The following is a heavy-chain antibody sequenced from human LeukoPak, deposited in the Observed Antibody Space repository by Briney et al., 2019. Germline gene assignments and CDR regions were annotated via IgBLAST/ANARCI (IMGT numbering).Heavy chain of an antibody. D-gene: IGHD3-9*01. CDR1: GATFSSYA. CDR2: IIPIFGTA. Sequence: ASVKVSCKASGATFSSYAISWVRQAPGQGLEWMGGIIPIFGTANYAQKFQGRVTITADESTSTAYMELSSLRSEDTAVYYCARGIILTGYGLWYFDYWGQGTLVTVSS. V-gene: IGHV1-69*13. J-gene: IGHJ4*02. CDR3: ARGIILTGYGLWYFDY.